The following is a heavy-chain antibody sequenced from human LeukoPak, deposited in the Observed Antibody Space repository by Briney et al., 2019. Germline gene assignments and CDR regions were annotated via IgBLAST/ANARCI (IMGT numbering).Heavy chain of an antibody. Sequence: GGSLRLSCAASGFTFSSYWMHWVRQAPGKGLVWVSRINSDGSSTSYADSVKGRFTISRDNAKNSLYLQMNSLRVEDTAVYYCARADFGIAAVLIGYWGQGTLVTVSS. D-gene: IGHD6-13*01. CDR3: ARADFGIAAVLIGY. V-gene: IGHV3-74*01. CDR2: INSDGSST. J-gene: IGHJ4*02. CDR1: GFTFSSYW.